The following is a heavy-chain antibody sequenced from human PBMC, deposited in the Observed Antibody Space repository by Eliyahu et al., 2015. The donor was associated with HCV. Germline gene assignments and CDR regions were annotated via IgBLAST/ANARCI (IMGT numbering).Heavy chain of an antibody. Sequence: EVQLXESGGGLVQPGGSLRLSCAASGXTXSSYWMHWVRQAPGXGLVWVSRXNSXGSSTSYADSVKGRFTISRDNAKNTLYLQMNSLRAEDTAVYYCARGMERYYYYGMDVWGQGTTVTVSS. CDR1: GXTXSSYW. CDR2: XNSXGSST. V-gene: IGHV3-74*01. J-gene: IGHJ6*02. CDR3: ARGMERYYYYGMDV. D-gene: IGHD2-8*01.